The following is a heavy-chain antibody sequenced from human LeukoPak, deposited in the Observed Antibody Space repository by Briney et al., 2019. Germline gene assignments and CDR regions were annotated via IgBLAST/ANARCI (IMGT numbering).Heavy chain of an antibody. CDR1: GFTFSSYG. D-gene: IGHD3-10*01. J-gene: IGHJ4*02. V-gene: IGHV3-30*02. Sequence: PGGSLRLSCAASGFTFSSYGMHWVRQAPDKGLEWVAFIRYDGSNKYYADSVKGRFTISRDNSKNTLYLQMNSLRAEDTAVYYCASEYYYGSGSNPCDYWGQGTLVTVSS. CDR2: IRYDGSNK. CDR3: ASEYYYGSGSNPCDY.